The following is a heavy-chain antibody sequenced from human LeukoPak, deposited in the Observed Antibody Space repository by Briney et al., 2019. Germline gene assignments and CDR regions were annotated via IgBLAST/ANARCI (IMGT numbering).Heavy chain of an antibody. CDR1: GYTFTGYY. CDR3: ARALKVCSSTSCDDY. Sequence: ASVKVSCKASGYTFTGYYMHWVRQAPGQGLEWMGRINPNSGGTNYAQKFQGRVTITADKSTSTAYMELSSLRSEDTAVYYCARALKVCSSTSCDDYWGQGTLVTVSS. V-gene: IGHV1-2*06. D-gene: IGHD2-2*01. J-gene: IGHJ4*02. CDR2: INPNSGGT.